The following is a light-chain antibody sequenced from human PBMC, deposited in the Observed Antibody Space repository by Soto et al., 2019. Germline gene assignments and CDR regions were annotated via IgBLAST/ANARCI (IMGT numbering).Light chain of an antibody. V-gene: IGKV3-20*01. Sequence: EIVLTQSPGTLSLSPGERATLSCRASQSVSSSYLAWYQQKPGQAPRLLIYGASSSATGIPDRFSGSGSGTDFTLTIRRLEPEDFAVYYCQQYGISPALTFGGGTKVDIK. J-gene: IGKJ4*01. CDR2: GAS. CDR3: QQYGISPALT. CDR1: QSVSSSY.